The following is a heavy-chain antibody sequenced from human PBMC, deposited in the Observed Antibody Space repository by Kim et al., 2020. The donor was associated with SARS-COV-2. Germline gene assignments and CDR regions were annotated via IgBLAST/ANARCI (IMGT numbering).Heavy chain of an antibody. D-gene: IGHD3-9*01. CDR3: ARLGHHYGILTGYYEEWDTRRPGFKDV. CDR2: IIPIFGTA. Sequence: SVKVSCKASGGTFSSYAISWVRQAPGQGLEWMGGIIPIFGTANYAQKFQGRVTITADVSTSTAYMELSSLRSEDTAVYYCARLGHHYGILTGYYEEWDTRRPGFKDVWGQGTTVTVSS. CDR1: GGTFSSYA. J-gene: IGHJ6*02. V-gene: IGHV1-69*13.